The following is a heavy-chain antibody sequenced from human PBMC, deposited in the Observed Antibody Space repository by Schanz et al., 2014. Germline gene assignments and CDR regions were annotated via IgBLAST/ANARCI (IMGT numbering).Heavy chain of an antibody. CDR1: GFTVSINY. CDR3: AKGQLLSYYFDY. J-gene: IGHJ4*02. V-gene: IGHV3-66*01. D-gene: IGHD2-21*01. Sequence: EVQLVESGGGLVQPGGSLRLSCAASGFTVSINYMSWVRQAPGKGLEWVSVIYGGGITYYADSLKGRFTISRDNSKNTLYLQMNSLRAEDTAVYYCAKGQLLSYYFDYWGQGTLVTVSS. CDR2: IYGGGIT.